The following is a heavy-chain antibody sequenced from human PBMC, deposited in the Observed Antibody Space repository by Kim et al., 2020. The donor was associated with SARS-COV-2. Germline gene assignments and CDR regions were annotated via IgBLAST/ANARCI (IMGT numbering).Heavy chain of an antibody. D-gene: IGHD2-2*01. V-gene: IGHV4-59*01. CDR1: GGSISSYY. Sequence: SETLSLTCTVSGGSISSYYWSWIRQPPGKGLEWIGYIYYSGSTNYNPSLKSRVTISVDTSKNQFSLKLSSVTAADTAVYYCARGNQDYYYGMDVWGQGTTVAVSS. CDR2: IYYSGST. CDR3: ARGNQDYYYGMDV. J-gene: IGHJ6*02.